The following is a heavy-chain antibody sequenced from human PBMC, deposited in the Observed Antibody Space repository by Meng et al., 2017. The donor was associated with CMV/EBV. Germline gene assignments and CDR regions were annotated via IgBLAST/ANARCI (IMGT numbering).Heavy chain of an antibody. CDR2: MNPNSGNI. CDR1: GYTFTSYD. V-gene: IGHV1-8*03. J-gene: IGHJ4*02. CDR3: ARSIVGAIDY. Sequence: ASVKVSCKASGYTFTSYDINWVRQATGQGLEWMGWMNPNSGNIGYAQKFQGRVTITRNTSISTAYMELSSLRSEDTAVYYCARSIVGAIDYWGQGTLVTVSS. D-gene: IGHD1-26*01.